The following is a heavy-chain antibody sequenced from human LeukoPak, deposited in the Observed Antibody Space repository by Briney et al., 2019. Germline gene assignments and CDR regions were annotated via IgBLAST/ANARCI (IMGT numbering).Heavy chain of an antibody. V-gene: IGHV3-43*02. J-gene: IGHJ3*02. Sequence: GGSLRLSCAASGFTFDDYAMHWVRQAPGKGLEWVSLISGDGGSTYYADSVKGRFTISRDNSKNSLYLQMNSLRAEDTALYYCARVYCSSTSCYFGAFDIWGQGIMVTVSS. CDR3: ARVYCSSTSCYFGAFDI. CDR2: ISGDGGST. CDR1: GFTFDDYA. D-gene: IGHD2-2*01.